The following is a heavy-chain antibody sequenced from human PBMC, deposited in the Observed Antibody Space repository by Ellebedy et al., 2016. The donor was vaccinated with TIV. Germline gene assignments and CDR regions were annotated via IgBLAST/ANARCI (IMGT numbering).Heavy chain of an antibody. CDR3: ASYCSSTSCPTDYYYGLDV. CDR2: ISSSSSYT. J-gene: IGHJ6*02. V-gene: IGHV3-11*06. Sequence: PGGSLRLSCAASGFTFSDYYMSWIRQAPGKGLEWVSYISSSSSYTNYADSVKGRFTISRDNAKNSLFLQMNSLRAEDTAVYYCASYCSSTSCPTDYYYGLDVWGQGTTVTVS. D-gene: IGHD2-2*01. CDR1: GFTFSDYY.